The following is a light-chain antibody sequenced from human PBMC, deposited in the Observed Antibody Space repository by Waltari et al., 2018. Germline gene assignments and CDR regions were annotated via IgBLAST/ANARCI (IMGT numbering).Light chain of an antibody. J-gene: IGLJ3*02. Sequence: SSELTQPPSVSVSPGQTAKITCSGDALPRQYVYWYQQKPGQAPVLLIYKDSERPSGIPARFSGSSSGTIVTLTISGVQAEDEADYYCQSADTSDTWLFGGGTKLTVL. CDR2: KDS. CDR3: QSADTSDTWL. V-gene: IGLV3-25*03. CDR1: ALPRQY.